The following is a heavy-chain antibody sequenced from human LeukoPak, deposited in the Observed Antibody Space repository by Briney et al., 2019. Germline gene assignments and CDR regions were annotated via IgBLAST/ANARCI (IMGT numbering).Heavy chain of an antibody. CDR1: GGSISSSSYY. Sequence: SETLSLTCTVSGGSISSSSYYWGWIRQPPGKGLEWIGSIYHSECTYYNPSLKSRVIISVDTSKNQFSLKLSSVTAADTAVYYCARVAVVITMTRFDYWGQGTLVTVSS. D-gene: IGHD3-22*01. CDR2: IYHSECT. J-gene: IGHJ4*02. V-gene: IGHV4-39*07. CDR3: ARVAVVITMTRFDY.